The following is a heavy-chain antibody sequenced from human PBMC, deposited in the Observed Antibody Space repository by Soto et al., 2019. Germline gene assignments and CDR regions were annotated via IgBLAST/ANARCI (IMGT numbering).Heavy chain of an antibody. CDR3: ADSSSSSSGGYYYGMDV. CDR2: ISSSGSTI. V-gene: IGHV3-48*03. J-gene: IGHJ6*02. CDR1: GFTVSSNY. Sequence: GGSVRLSCAASGFTVSSNYMSWVRQAPGKGLEWVSYISSSGSTIYYADSVKGRFTISRDNAKNSLYLQMNSLRAEDTAVYYCADSSSSSSGGYYYGMDVWGQGTTVTVSS. D-gene: IGHD6-6*01.